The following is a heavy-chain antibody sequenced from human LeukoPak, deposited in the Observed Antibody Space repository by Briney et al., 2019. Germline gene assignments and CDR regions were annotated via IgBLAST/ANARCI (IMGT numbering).Heavy chain of an antibody. CDR1: GYSISSGYY. D-gene: IGHD6-19*01. CDR3: ARVHSGWSAPLVDY. Sequence: SETLSLTCSVSGYSISSGYYWGWIRQSPGKGLEWIGSIHHSGSTYYNPSLKGRVTISVDTSKNQFSLKLSSVTAADTAVYYCARVHSGWSAPLVDYWGQGTLVTVSS. CDR2: IHHSGST. J-gene: IGHJ4*02. V-gene: IGHV4-38-2*02.